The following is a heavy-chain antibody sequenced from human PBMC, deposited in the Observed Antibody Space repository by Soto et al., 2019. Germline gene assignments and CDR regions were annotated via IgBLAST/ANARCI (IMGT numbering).Heavy chain of an antibody. Sequence: ASGKVSCKASGYTFTSYGIIWVRQAPGQGLEWMGWISAYNGNTNYAQKLQGRVTMTTDTSTSTAYMELRSLRSDDTAVYYCARAVIYGDLDYWGQGTLVTVSS. CDR3: ARAVIYGDLDY. CDR2: ISAYNGNT. J-gene: IGHJ4*02. D-gene: IGHD4-17*01. CDR1: GYTFTSYG. V-gene: IGHV1-18*01.